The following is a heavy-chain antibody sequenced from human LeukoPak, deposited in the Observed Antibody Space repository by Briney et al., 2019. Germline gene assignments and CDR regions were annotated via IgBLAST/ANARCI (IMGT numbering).Heavy chain of an antibody. D-gene: IGHD4-17*01. CDR1: GGSFSGGY. Sequence: PSETLSLTCAVYGGSFSGGYWSWIRQPPGKGLEWIGEINHSGSTNYNPSLKSRVTISVDTSKNQFSLKLSSVTAADTAVYYCARLDYGDYQDYWGQGTPVTVSS. CDR2: INHSGST. CDR3: ARLDYGDYQDY. V-gene: IGHV4-34*01. J-gene: IGHJ4*02.